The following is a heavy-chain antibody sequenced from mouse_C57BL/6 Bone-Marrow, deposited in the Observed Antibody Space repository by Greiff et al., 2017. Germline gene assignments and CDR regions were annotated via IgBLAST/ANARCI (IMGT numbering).Heavy chain of an antibody. CDR1: GYTFTSYW. D-gene: IGHD2-3*01. CDR3: ASGYYPPWFAY. Sequence: VQLQQSGAELAKPGASVKLSCKASGYTFTSYWMHWVKQRPGQGLDWIGYINPSSGYTKSNQKFKDKATLTADKSSSTAYKQLSSLTYEDSAVYYCASGYYPPWFAYWDKGALVTVSA. J-gene: IGHJ3*01. CDR2: INPSSGYT. V-gene: IGHV1-7*01.